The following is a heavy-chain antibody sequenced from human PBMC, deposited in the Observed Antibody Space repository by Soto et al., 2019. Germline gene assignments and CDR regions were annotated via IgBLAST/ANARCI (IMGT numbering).Heavy chain of an antibody. J-gene: IGHJ4*02. Sequence: SETLSLTCTVSGGSISSGGYYWSWIRQHPGKGLEWIGYIYYSGSTYYNPSLKSRVAISVDTSKNQFSLKLSSVTAADTAVYYCARFGADFWSGYSNFDYWGQGTLVTVSS. D-gene: IGHD3-3*01. CDR2: IYYSGST. V-gene: IGHV4-31*03. CDR1: GGSISSGGYY. CDR3: ARFGADFWSGYSNFDY.